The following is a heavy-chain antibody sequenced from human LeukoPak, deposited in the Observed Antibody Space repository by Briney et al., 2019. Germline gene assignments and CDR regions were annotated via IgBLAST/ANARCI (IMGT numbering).Heavy chain of an antibody. J-gene: IGHJ4*02. D-gene: IGHD5-24*01. CDR2: INPSGGST. V-gene: IGHV1-46*01. CDR3: ARGKGRWGHGYNYYFDY. Sequence: ASVKVSCKASGCTFTSYDMDWVRQAPGQGLEWMGTINPSGGSTTYAQKFQGRVTMTTDTSTSTVYMELSSLRSGDTAVYYCARGKGRWGHGYNYYFDYWGQGTLVTVSS. CDR1: GCTFTSYD.